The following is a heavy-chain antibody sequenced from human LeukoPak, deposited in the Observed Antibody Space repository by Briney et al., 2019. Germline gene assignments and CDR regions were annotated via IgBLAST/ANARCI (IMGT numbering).Heavy chain of an antibody. D-gene: IGHD4-17*01. CDR1: GYTFTSYG. CDR3: ARVHPFLGRLRGEY. V-gene: IGHV1-18*01. J-gene: IGHJ4*02. CDR2: ISAYNGNT. Sequence: ASVTVSCTPSGYTFTSYGICSVPQAPGQGLEWRGWISAYNGNTNYTQNLQGRVTMTRAASTSAAYMELRRRKSDYTAVYYCARVHPFLGRLRGEYWGQGTLVTVSS.